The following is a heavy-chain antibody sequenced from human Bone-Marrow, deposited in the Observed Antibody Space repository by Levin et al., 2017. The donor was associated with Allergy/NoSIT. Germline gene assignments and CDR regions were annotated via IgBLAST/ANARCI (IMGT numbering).Heavy chain of an antibody. D-gene: IGHD3-22*01. J-gene: IGHJ4*02. Sequence: GGSLRLSCAASGFIFRNYAMNWVRQAPGKGLEWVSQISGSGGNTHYADSVKGRFTISRANSKNTLYLQMNSLRVEDTAVYYCAGYDTSAYHSPFDYWGQGTLVTVSS. CDR3: AGYDTSAYHSPFDY. CDR1: GFIFRNYA. CDR2: ISGSGGNT. V-gene: IGHV3-23*01.